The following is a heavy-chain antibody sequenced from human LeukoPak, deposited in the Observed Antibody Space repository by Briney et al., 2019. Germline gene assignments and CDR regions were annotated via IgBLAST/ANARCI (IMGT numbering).Heavy chain of an antibody. CDR3: ARVVYYDSSGYYFDN. CDR1: GGSISSYY. V-gene: IGHV4-59*01. Sequence: SETLSLTCTVSGGSISSYYWSWIRQPPGKGLEWIGYIYYSGSTNYNPSLKSRATISVDTSKNQFSLKLSSVTAADTAVYYCARVVYYDSSGYYFDNWGQGTLVTVS. J-gene: IGHJ4*02. D-gene: IGHD3-22*01. CDR2: IYYSGST.